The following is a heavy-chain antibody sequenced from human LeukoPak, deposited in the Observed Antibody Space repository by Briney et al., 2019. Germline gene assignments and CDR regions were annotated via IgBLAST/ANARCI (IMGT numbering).Heavy chain of an antibody. CDR1: GFTFSSYS. V-gene: IGHV3-21*01. D-gene: IGHD3-10*02. CDR2: ISSSSSYI. Sequence: GGSLRLSCAASGFTFSSYSMNWVRQAPGKGLEWVSSISSSSSYIDYADSVKGRFTISRDNAKNSVYLQMNSLRAEDTAVYYCAELGITMIGGVWGKGTTVTISS. CDR3: AELGITMIGGV. J-gene: IGHJ6*04.